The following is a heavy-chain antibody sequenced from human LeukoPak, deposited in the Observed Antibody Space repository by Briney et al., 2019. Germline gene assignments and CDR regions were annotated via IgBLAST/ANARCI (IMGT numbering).Heavy chain of an antibody. CDR1: GFRVNSDD. CDR2: ISGDDERR. CDR3: VKGPRPDITVAHTVEN. J-gene: IGHJ4*02. V-gene: IGHV3-23*01. D-gene: IGHD6-19*01. Sequence: GGSLRLSCAASGFRVNSDDINWVRQAPGKGLEWVSSISGDDERRFYADSVKGRFTISRDNSKNTLYLQMNTVRAEDTAVYYCVKGPRPDITVAHTVENWGQGTLVTVSS.